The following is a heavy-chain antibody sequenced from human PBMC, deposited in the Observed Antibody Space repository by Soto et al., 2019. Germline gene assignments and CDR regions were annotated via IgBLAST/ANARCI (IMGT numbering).Heavy chain of an antibody. CDR2: IYYSGST. D-gene: IGHD6-19*01. Sequence: PSETLSLTCTVSGGSISSGDYYWSWIRQPPGKGLEWIGCIYYSGSTYYNPSLKSRVTISVDTSKNQFSLKLSSVTAADTAVYYCARYPGLKPRFDYWGQGTLVTVS. CDR1: GGSISSGDYY. V-gene: IGHV4-30-4*01. J-gene: IGHJ4*02. CDR3: ARYPGLKPRFDY.